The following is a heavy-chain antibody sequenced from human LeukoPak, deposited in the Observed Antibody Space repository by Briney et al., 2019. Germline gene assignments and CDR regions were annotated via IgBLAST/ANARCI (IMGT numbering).Heavy chain of an antibody. V-gene: IGHV3-15*07. CDR2: IKSKTDGGTT. CDR3: TTDPTYYYDSSGVDY. D-gene: IGHD3-22*01. CDR1: GFTFSNAW. Sequence: GGSLRLSCAASGFTFSNAWTNWVRQAPGKGLEWVGRIKSKTDGGTTDYAAPVKGRFTISRDDSKNTLYLQMNSLKTEDTAVYYCTTDPTYYYDSSGVDYWGQGTLVTVSS. J-gene: IGHJ4*02.